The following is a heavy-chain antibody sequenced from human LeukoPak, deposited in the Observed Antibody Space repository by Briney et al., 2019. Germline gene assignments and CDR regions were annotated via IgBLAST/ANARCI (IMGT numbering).Heavy chain of an antibody. CDR2: IYPGDSDV. V-gene: IGHV5-51*01. CDR1: GYSFATYW. CDR3: ARRGDIQPDY. D-gene: IGHD2-15*01. J-gene: IGHJ4*02. Sequence: GESLKISCKGSGYSFATYWIGWVRQMPGKGLEWMGIIYPGDSDVRYSPSFQGQVTFSADKSISTAYLQWSSLKASDTAIYYCARRGDIQPDYWGQGTLVTVSS.